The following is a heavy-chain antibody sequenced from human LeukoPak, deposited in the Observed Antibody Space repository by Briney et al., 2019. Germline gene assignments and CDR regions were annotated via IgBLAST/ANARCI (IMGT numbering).Heavy chain of an antibody. CDR2: IGTAGDT. D-gene: IGHD1-1*01. CDR3: ARARNAGGGYYFDY. V-gene: IGHV3-13*01. Sequence: GGSLRLSCAASGFTLSSYDMHWVRQATGKGLEWVSAIGTAGDTYYPGSVKGRFTISRENAKNSLYLQMNSLRAGDTAVYYCARARNAGGGYYFDYWGQGTLVTVSS. J-gene: IGHJ4*02. CDR1: GFTLSSYD.